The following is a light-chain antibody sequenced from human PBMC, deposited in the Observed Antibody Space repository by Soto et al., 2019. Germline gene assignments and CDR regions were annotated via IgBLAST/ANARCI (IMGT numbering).Light chain of an antibody. Sequence: NFMLTQPHSVSGSPGKTVTISCTRISGSIASNYVQWYQQRPGSSPTTVIYEDNQRPSGVPDRFSGSIDSSSNSASLTISGLETEGEADYYCQSYDSSNQVFGGGTKLTVL. J-gene: IGLJ3*02. CDR3: QSYDSSNQV. CDR2: EDN. CDR1: SGSIASNY. V-gene: IGLV6-57*01.